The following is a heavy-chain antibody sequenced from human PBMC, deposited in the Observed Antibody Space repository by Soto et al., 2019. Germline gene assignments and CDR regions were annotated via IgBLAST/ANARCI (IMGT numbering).Heavy chain of an antibody. CDR1: GVSISSGDYY. Sequence: SETLSLTCSVSGVSISSGDYYCSWIRQPPGKGLEWIGYIFYSGSTYYNPSLESRVTISVDTSENQFSLKLRSVTAADTAVYYCAREAEWKYELGNYFDYGGQGTRVTVS. V-gene: IGHV4-30-4*01. CDR2: IFYSGST. J-gene: IGHJ4*02. CDR3: AREAEWKYELGNYFDY. D-gene: IGHD1-1*01.